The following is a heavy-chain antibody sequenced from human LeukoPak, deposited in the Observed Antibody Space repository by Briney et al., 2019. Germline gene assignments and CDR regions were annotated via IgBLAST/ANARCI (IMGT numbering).Heavy chain of an antibody. CDR1: GGTFSSYA. CDR2: IIPIFGTA. V-gene: IGHV1-69*05. Sequence: GASVKVSCKASGGTFSSYAISWVRQAPGQGLEWMGGIIPIFGTANYAQKFQGRVTITTDESTSTAYMELSSLRSEDTAVYYCARGPTMTTVTTPGYYYYYMDVWGKGTTVTVSS. CDR3: ARGPTMTTVTTPGYYYYYMDV. D-gene: IGHD4-11*01. J-gene: IGHJ6*03.